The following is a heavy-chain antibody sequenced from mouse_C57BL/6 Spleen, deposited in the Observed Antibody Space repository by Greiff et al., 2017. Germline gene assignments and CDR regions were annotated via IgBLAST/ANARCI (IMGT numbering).Heavy chain of an antibody. V-gene: IGHV1-52*01. CDR3: ARGEYYDVAMDY. D-gene: IGHD2-4*01. J-gene: IGHJ4*01. CDR2: IDPSDSET. CDR1: GYTFTSYW. Sequence: QVQLQQPGAELVRPGSSVKLSCKASGYTFTSYWMHWVKQRPIQGLEWIGNIDPSDSETHYNQKFKDKATLTVDKSSSTAYKQISSLTSEDSAVYYCARGEYYDVAMDYWGQGTSVTVSS.